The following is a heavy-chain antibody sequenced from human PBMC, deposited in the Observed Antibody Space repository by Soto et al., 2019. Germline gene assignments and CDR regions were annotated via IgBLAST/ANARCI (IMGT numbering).Heavy chain of an antibody. CDR1: GDSVSSNSAA. V-gene: IGHV6-1*02. CDR3: AGTTSLQWYYMDV. Sequence: QVQLQQSGPGLVKPSQTLSLTCAISGDSVSSNSAAWNWIRQSSSRGLEWLGRTYYRSRWYNDYEVSVKSRKTINPDTSKNQFSLHLNSVTPEDTAVYYCAGTTSLQWYYMDVWGKGTTVTVSS. D-gene: IGHD1-7*01. CDR2: TYYRSRWYN. J-gene: IGHJ6*03.